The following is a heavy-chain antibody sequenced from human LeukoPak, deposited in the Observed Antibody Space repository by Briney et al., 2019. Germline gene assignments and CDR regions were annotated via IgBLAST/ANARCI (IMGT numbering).Heavy chain of an antibody. CDR1: GGSFSGYY. V-gene: IGHV4-34*01. J-gene: IGHJ3*02. D-gene: IGHD3-9*01. CDR2: INHSGST. CDR3: ARGSRLTGTFDI. Sequence: SETLSLTCALYGGSFSGYYWSWVRQPPGKGLEWIGEINHSGSTTYSPTLKSRVTISLDTSKNQFSLKLSSVTAADTAVYYCARGSRLTGTFDIWGQETMVTVSS.